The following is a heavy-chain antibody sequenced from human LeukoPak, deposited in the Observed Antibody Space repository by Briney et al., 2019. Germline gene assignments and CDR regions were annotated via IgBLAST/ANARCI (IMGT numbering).Heavy chain of an antibody. V-gene: IGHV3-23*01. CDR1: GFTFSSYA. Sequence: GGSLRLSCAASGFTFSSYAMSWVRQAPGKGLEWVSAISGSGGSTYYADSVKGRFTISRDNSKNTLYLQMNSLRAEDTAVYYCVRYSSAPYGMDVWGQGTTVTVSS. D-gene: IGHD6-19*01. CDR3: VRYSSAPYGMDV. J-gene: IGHJ6*02. CDR2: ISGSGGST.